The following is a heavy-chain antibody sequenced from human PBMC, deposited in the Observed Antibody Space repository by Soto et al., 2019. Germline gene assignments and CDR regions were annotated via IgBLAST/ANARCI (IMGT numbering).Heavy chain of an antibody. CDR1: GGSISSGDYY. Sequence: PSETLSLTCTVSGGSISSGDYYWSWIRQAPGKGLEWIGYIFSSGGTYYTPSLSSRVSISLDTSKNQFSLKMTSVTAEDTAVYPCYRKSIHVLVTITDYWLQRTLVTVSS. J-gene: IGHJ4*02. D-gene: IGHD3-16*02. V-gene: IGHV4-30-4*01. CDR3: YRKSIHVLVTITDY. CDR2: IFSSGGT.